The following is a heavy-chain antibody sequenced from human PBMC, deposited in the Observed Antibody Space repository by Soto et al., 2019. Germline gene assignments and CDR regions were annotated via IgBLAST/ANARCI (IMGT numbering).Heavy chain of an antibody. CDR1: GFTFSSYG. Sequence: GGSLKLSCGASGFTFSSYGMHWVRQAPGKGLEWVAVLLYDGSNKYYADSVKGRFTIPRDNSKNTLYLQMYSLRAEDTAMYYCERAGEDIVVVPAAIQLSYYYYGMDVWGQGTTVTVSS. D-gene: IGHD2-2*02. CDR2: LLYDGSNK. V-gene: IGHV3-33*01. J-gene: IGHJ6*02. CDR3: ERAGEDIVVVPAAIQLSYYYYGMDV.